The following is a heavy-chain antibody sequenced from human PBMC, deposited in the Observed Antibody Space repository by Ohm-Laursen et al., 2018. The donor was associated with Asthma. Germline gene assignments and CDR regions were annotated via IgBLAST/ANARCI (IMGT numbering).Heavy chain of an antibody. CDR1: GYTFTGYY. V-gene: IGHV1-2*04. Sequence: ASVKVSCKASGYTFTGYYMHWVRQAPGQGLEWMGWINPNSGGTNYAQKFQGWVTMTRDTSISTAYMELSRLRSDDTAVYYCARGTAVTENDAFDIWGQGTMVTVSS. CDR3: ARGTAVTENDAFDI. J-gene: IGHJ3*02. CDR2: INPNSGGT. D-gene: IGHD6-13*01.